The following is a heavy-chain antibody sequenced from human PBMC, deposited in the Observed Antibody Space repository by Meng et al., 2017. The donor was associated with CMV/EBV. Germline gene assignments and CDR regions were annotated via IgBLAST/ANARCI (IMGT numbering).Heavy chain of an antibody. V-gene: IGHV1-18*01. CDR3: AREMAAIEDYYYGMDV. CDR2: ISAYNGNT. D-gene: IGHD2-2*02. CDR1: GYTFTSYG. Sequence: ASAKVSCKASGYTFTSYGISWVRQAPGQGREWMGWISAYNGNTNYAQKLQGRVTMTTDTSTSTAYMELRSLRSDDTAVYYCAREMAAIEDYYYGMDVWGQGTTVTVSS. J-gene: IGHJ6*02.